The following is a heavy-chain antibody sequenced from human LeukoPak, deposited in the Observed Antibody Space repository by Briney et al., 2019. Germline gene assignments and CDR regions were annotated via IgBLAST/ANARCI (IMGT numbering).Heavy chain of an antibody. CDR3: ARVLAAAGTSAGEYYYYYGMDV. CDR2: INHSGST. V-gene: IGHV4-39*07. D-gene: IGHD6-13*01. Sequence: SETLSLTCTVSNGSISSHSISSHYWSWIRQPPGKGLEWIGEINHSGSTNYNPSLKSRVTISVDTSKNQFSLKLSSVTAADTAVYYCARVLAAAGTSAGEYYYYYGMDVWGQGTTVTVSS. CDR1: NGSISSHSISSHY. J-gene: IGHJ6*02.